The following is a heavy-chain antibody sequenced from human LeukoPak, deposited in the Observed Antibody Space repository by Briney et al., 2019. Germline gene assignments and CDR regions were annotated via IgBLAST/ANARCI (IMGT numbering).Heavy chain of an antibody. Sequence: ASVKVSCTTSGYTFTDYSIHWVRQAPGQGLQWMGRINPNSGGAHYAQKFQGRVTLTRDTSITTAYMELSRLRSDDTAVYYCARDYDHVWGSFPTYYFDFWGQGTLVTVSS. CDR2: INPNSGGA. D-gene: IGHD3-16*01. J-gene: IGHJ4*02. V-gene: IGHV1-2*02. CDR1: GYTFTDYS. CDR3: ARDYDHVWGSFPTYYFDF.